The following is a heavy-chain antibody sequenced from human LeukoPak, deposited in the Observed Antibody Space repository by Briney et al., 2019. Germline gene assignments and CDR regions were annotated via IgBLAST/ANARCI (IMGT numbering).Heavy chain of an antibody. J-gene: IGHJ6*02. CDR2: TKQDGSEK. CDR3: AREPPPSIYCSGGSCYSDYYGMDV. CDR1: GFTFSRYW. V-gene: IGHV3-7*01. D-gene: IGHD2-15*01. Sequence: GGSLRLSCAASGFTFSRYWMSWVRQAPGKGLEWVANTKQDGSEKYYVDSVKGRFTISRDNAKNSLYLQMNSLRAEDTAVYYCAREPPPSIYCSGGSCYSDYYGMDVWGQGTTVTVSS.